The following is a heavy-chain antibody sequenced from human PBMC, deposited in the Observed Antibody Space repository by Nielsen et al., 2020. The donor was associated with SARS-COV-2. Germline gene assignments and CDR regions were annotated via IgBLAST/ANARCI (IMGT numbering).Heavy chain of an antibody. Sequence: GESLKISCAASGFTFSSYAMSWVRQAPGKGLEWVSAISGSGGSTYYADSVKGRFTISRDNSKNTLYLQMNSLRAEDTAVYYCARERVVLMVYAIGGWYFDLWGRGTLVTVSS. CDR2: ISGSGGST. D-gene: IGHD2-8*01. J-gene: IGHJ2*01. V-gene: IGHV3-23*01. CDR1: GFTFSSYA. CDR3: ARERVVLMVYAIGGWYFDL.